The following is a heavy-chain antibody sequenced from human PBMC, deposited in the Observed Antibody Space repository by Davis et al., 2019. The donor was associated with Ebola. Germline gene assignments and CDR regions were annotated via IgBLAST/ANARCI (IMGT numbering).Heavy chain of an antibody. CDR2: INAGNGNT. V-gene: IGHV1-3*01. Sequence: AASVKVSCKASGYTFTSYAMHWVRQAPGQRLEWMGWINAGNGNTKYSQKFQGRVTITRDTSASTAYMELSSLRSEDTAVYYCARTPTSVSSSWSYFDYWGQGTLVTVSS. D-gene: IGHD6-13*01. J-gene: IGHJ4*02. CDR1: GYTFTSYA. CDR3: ARTPTSVSSSWSYFDY.